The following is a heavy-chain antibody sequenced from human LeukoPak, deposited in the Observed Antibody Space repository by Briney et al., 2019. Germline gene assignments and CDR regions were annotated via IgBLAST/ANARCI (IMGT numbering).Heavy chain of an antibody. J-gene: IGHJ2*01. D-gene: IGHD4-17*01. CDR1: GFTFRSYE. Sequence: QPGGSLRLSCAASGFTFRSYEMNWVRQAPGQGLEWVSYISGSGSTIYYADSVQGRFTISRDNAKNSLYLQMNSLRAEDMAVYYCARDYGDYWWYFDLWGRGTLVTVSS. CDR3: ARDYGDYWWYFDL. CDR2: ISGSGSTI. V-gene: IGHV3-48*03.